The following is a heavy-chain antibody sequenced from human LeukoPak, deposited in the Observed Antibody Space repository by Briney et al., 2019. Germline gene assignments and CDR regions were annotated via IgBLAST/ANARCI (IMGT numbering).Heavy chain of an antibody. CDR1: GASISLDY. Sequence: SETLSLSCTVSGASISLDYWTWIRQSPGKGLEWIGYISTSGNTNYNPSLKSRVTISVDKSKNQFSLRLSSVTAADTAVYYCARRLGGYYYFYMDVWGKGTTVTVSS. CDR2: ISTSGNT. CDR3: ARRLGGYYYFYMDV. D-gene: IGHD3-16*01. J-gene: IGHJ6*03. V-gene: IGHV4-4*09.